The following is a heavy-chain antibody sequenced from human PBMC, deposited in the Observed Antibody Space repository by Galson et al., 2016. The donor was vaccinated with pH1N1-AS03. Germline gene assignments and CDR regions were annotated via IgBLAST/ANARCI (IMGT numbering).Heavy chain of an antibody. Sequence: SLRLSCAASGFTFNSYHMSWVRQAPGKGLEWVSYINSGSYIIHYADSVKGRFTISRDNAKNSLYLQMDSLREEDTATYFCARDSNAGGTFDCWGRGAMVTVSS. CDR2: INSGSYII. CDR3: ARDSNAGGTFDC. CDR1: GFTFNSYH. V-gene: IGHV3-48*02. D-gene: IGHD3-16*01. J-gene: IGHJ4*02.